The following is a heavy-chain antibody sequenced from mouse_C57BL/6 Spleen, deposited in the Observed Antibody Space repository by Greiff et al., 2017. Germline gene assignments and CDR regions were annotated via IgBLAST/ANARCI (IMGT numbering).Heavy chain of an antibody. CDR3: ARGFYCYGSWYFDV. CDR2: IYPGDGDT. D-gene: IGHD1-1*01. Sequence: QVQLQQPGPELVKPGASVKISCKASGYAFSSSWMNWVKQRPGKGLEWIGRIYPGDGDTNYNGKFKGKATLTADKSSSTAYMQLSSLTSEDSAVYFGARGFYCYGSWYFDVWGTGTTVTVSS. V-gene: IGHV1-82*01. CDR1: GYAFSSSW. J-gene: IGHJ1*03.